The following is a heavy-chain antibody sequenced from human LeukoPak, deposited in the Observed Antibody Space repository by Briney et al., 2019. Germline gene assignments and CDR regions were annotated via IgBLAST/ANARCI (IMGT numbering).Heavy chain of an antibody. CDR3: TRDRSRAEDD. CDR2: INQGGSDK. V-gene: IGHV3-7*01. Sequence: GGPLRLSCAASGFTFSGHWMSWVRQAPGKGREWVANINQGGSDKYYVDSVKGRFTISRDNANNLLYLQMNSLRGEDTAVYYCTRDRSRAEDDWGQGTLVTVSS. CDR1: GFTFSGHW. J-gene: IGHJ4*02. D-gene: IGHD1-14*01.